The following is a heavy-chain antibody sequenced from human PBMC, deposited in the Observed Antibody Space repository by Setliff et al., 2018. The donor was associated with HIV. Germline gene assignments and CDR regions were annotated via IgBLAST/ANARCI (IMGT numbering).Heavy chain of an antibody. CDR1: GLNLTRRD. Sequence: GGSLRLSCAVSGLNLTRRDMHWVRQAPGKGPDWLAVLWFDGNNRKYVASVKGRFTISRDTSKNTLYLQLDSLTAEDTAIYYCATSPPGGSSDYIWGSDYFDYWGQGALVTVS. V-gene: IGHV3-33*04. J-gene: IGHJ4*02. CDR3: ATSPPGGSSDYIWGSDYFDY. D-gene: IGHD5-12*01. CDR2: LWFDGNNR.